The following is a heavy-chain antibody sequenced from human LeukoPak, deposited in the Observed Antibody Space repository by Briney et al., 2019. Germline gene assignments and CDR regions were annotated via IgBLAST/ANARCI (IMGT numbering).Heavy chain of an antibody. D-gene: IGHD6-19*01. Sequence: SETLSLTCTVSGASIGLYYWSWIRQPAGKGLEWIGRIYTSGTSNYSPSLKSRVTMPLDLSKNQLSLKLNSVTAADTAVYYCARDRAVPHYYYGMDVWGQGTTVTVSS. V-gene: IGHV4-4*07. CDR2: IYTSGTS. J-gene: IGHJ6*02. CDR1: GASIGLYY. CDR3: ARDRAVPHYYYGMDV.